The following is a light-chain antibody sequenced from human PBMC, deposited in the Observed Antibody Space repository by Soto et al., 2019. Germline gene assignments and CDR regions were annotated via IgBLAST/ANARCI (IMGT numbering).Light chain of an antibody. CDR2: GTS. CDR3: QQTYSFIS. J-gene: IGKJ5*01. V-gene: IGKV1-39*01. Sequence: DIQMTQSPSSLSASVGDRVTITCRASQSVGNYLNWYQQKLGKATKVLIYGTSSLQSGVPSRFSGSGSGTDFTLTISGLQPEDFATYYCQQTYSFISFGQGTRLEIK. CDR1: QSVGNY.